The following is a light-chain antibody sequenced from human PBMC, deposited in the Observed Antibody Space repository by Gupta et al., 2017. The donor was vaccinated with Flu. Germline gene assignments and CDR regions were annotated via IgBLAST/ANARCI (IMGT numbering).Light chain of an antibody. Sequence: QSVLTQPPSVSAAPGQKVTISCSGSSSNIGNNYVSWYQQLPGTAPKLLIYENNKRPSGIPDRFSGSKSGTSATLGIXGXQTGDEXDYYCGTWDSSMSVWVFGGGTKLTVL. CDR2: ENN. CDR3: GTWDSSMSVWV. J-gene: IGLJ3*02. V-gene: IGLV1-51*02. CDR1: SSNIGNNY.